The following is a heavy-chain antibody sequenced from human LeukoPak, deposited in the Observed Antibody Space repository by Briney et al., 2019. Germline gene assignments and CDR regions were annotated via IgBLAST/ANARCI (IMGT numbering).Heavy chain of an antibody. V-gene: IGHV1-46*01. CDR3: ARVVLRDYYDSSGSSAFDI. D-gene: IGHD3-22*01. CDR2: INPSGGFT. J-gene: IGHJ3*02. Sequence: ASVKVSCKASGYSFSTHWMHWVRQAPGQGLEWMGIINPSGGFTSYAQKLQGRVTVTTDTSTSTAYMELRSLRSDDTAVYYCARVVLRDYYDSSGSSAFDIWGQGTMVTVSS. CDR1: GYSFSTHW.